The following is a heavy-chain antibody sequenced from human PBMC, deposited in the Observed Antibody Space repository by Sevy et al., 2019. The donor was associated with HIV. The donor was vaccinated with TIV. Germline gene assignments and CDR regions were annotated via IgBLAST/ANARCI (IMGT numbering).Heavy chain of an antibody. J-gene: IGHJ4*02. V-gene: IGHV1-46*01. D-gene: IGHD3-22*01. Sequence: ASVKVSCKASGYTFTNYYMHWVRQAPGQGLEWMGIITPSGGSTSYAQKFQGRVTMTRDTSTSTVYMELSSLRSEDTAVYYCARDLRGYYYESSYPFDYWGQGTLVTVSS. CDR3: ARDLRGYYYESSYPFDY. CDR2: ITPSGGST. CDR1: GYTFTNYY.